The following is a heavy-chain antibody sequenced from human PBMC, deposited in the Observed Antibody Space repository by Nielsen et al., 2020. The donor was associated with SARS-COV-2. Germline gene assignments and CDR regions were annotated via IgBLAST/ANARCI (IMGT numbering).Heavy chain of an antibody. CDR2: ISAYNGNT. CDR3: ARDHQRTSPRGYSSGSFDP. Sequence: ASVKVSCKASGYTFTSYGISWVRQAPGQGLEWMGWISAYNGNTNYAQKLQGRVTMTTDTSTSTAYMELRSLRSDDTAVYYCARDHQRTSPRGYSSGSFDPWGQGTLVTVSS. CDR1: GYTFTSYG. J-gene: IGHJ5*02. V-gene: IGHV1-18*01. D-gene: IGHD6-19*01.